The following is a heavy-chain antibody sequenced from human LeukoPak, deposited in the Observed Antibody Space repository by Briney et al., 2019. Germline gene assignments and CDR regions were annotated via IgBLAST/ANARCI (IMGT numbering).Heavy chain of an antibody. CDR1: GFTFSSCG. CDR2: IRYDRRNQ. V-gene: IGHV3-30*02. J-gene: IGHJ4*02. Sequence: GGSLRLSCAASGFTFSSCGMHWVRQAPGKGLEWVAFIRYDRRNQYYADSVKGRFTISRDNSKNTLYLQMNSLRAEDTAVYYCAKDYSDSSGYFRVPHVFDFWGQGTLVTVSS. D-gene: IGHD3-22*01. CDR3: AKDYSDSSGYFRVPHVFDF.